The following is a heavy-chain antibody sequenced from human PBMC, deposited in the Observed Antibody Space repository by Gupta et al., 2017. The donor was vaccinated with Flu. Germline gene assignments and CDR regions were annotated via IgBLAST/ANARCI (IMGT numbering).Heavy chain of an antibody. Sequence: SSYSMNWVRQAQGKGLEWVSDISSRSSTIYYADSVKGRFTISRDNAKNSLYLQMNSLRAEDTAVYYCARDRLRGSNWFDPWGQGTLVTVSA. V-gene: IGHV3-48*01. J-gene: IGHJ5*02. D-gene: IGHD1-26*01. CDR1: SSYS. CDR2: ISSRSSTI. CDR3: ARDRLRGSNWFDP.